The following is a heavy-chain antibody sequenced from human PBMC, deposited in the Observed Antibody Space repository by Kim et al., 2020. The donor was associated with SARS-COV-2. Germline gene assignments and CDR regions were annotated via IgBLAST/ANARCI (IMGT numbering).Heavy chain of an antibody. CDR3: AKDQSGNYYYYSGMDV. J-gene: IGHJ6*02. V-gene: IGHV3-23*01. Sequence: GGSLRLSCVASGFRFNSHAMTWVRQAPGKGLERVSIISGGGDPIYYADSVKGRFTVSRDNSKNTLYLQMNSMRAEDTALYFCAKDQSGNYYYYSGMDVWGPGTTVTVTS. CDR1: GFRFNSHA. CDR2: ISGGGDPI. D-gene: IGHD1-26*01.